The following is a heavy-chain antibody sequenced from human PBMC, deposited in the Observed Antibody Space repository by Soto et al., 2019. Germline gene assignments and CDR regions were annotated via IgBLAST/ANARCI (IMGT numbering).Heavy chain of an antibody. CDR1: GGSISSYY. J-gene: IGHJ5*02. CDR3: ARCHPTTLWFGELPHWFDP. CDR2: IYYSGST. D-gene: IGHD3-10*01. V-gene: IGHV4-59*01. Sequence: PSETLSLTCTVSGGSISSYYWSWIRQPPGKGLEWIGDIYYSGSTNYNPSLKSRVTISVDTSKNQFSLKLSSVTAADTAVYYCARCHPTTLWFGELPHWFDPWGQG.